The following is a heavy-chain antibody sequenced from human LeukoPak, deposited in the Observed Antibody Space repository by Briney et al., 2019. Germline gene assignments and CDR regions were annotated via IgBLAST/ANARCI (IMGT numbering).Heavy chain of an antibody. D-gene: IGHD6-19*01. CDR2: ISFSVNTK. J-gene: IGHJ4*02. CDR3: ARGAYSSGWAYFDH. CDR1: GFTFSSYG. Sequence: GGSLRLSCAASGFTFSSYGMHWVRQAPGKGLEWGSYISFSVNTKYYGDSVKGRFTISRDNAKNSLYLHMDSLRAEDTAVYYCARGAYSSGWAYFDHWGQGTLVTVSS. V-gene: IGHV3-48*04.